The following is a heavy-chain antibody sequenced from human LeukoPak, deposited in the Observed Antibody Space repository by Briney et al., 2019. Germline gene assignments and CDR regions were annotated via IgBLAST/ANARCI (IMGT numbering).Heavy chain of an antibody. J-gene: IGHJ5*02. D-gene: IGHD3-22*01. CDR2: ISAYNGNT. CDR3: ARDRYDSSGYYPAPDWFDP. CDR1: GYTFTSYG. Sequence: ASVTVSCKASGYTFTSYGISWVRQAPGQGLEWMGWISAYNGNTNYAQKLQGRVTMTTDTSTSTAYMELRSLRSDDTAVYYCARDRYDSSGYYPAPDWFDPWGQGTLVTVSS. V-gene: IGHV1-18*01.